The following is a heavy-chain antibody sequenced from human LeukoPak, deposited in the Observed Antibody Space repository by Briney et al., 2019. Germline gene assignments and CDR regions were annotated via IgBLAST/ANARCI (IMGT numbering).Heavy chain of an antibody. CDR3: ARDHSGLFDY. V-gene: IGHV4-30-2*01. J-gene: IGHJ4*02. CDR1: GGSISSGGYS. Sequence: SQTLSLTCAVSGGSISSGGYSWSWIRQPPRKGLEWIGYIYHSGSTNYNPSLKSRVTMSVDTSKNQFSLKLSSVTAADTAVYYCARDHSGLFDYWGQGTLVTVSS. CDR2: IYHSGST. D-gene: IGHD3-10*01.